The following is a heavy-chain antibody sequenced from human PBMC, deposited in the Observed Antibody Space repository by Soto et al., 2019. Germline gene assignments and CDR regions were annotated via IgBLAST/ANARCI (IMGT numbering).Heavy chain of an antibody. CDR1: GGTFSSYT. D-gene: IGHD4-17*01. Sequence: SVKVSCKASGGTFSSYTISWVRQAPGQGLEWMGRIIPILGIANYAQKFQGRVTITADKSTSTAYMKMSSLRSEDTAVYYCARDPGDSTPFDDYWGQGTLVTVSS. CDR2: IIPILGIA. CDR3: ARDPGDSTPFDDY. V-gene: IGHV1-69*04. J-gene: IGHJ4*02.